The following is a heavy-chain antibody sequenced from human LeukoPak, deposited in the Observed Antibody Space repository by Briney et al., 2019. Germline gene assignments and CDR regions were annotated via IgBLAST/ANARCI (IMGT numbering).Heavy chain of an antibody. CDR2: ISSSSSYI. D-gene: IGHD5-24*01. Sequence: GGSLRLSCAASGFTFSSYSMNWVRQAPGKGLEWVSSISSSSSYIYYADSVKGRFTISRDNAKNSLYLQMNSLRAEDTAVYYCASRDGYNFGAFDIWGQGTMVTVSS. CDR1: GFTFSSYS. J-gene: IGHJ3*02. CDR3: ASRDGYNFGAFDI. V-gene: IGHV3-21*01.